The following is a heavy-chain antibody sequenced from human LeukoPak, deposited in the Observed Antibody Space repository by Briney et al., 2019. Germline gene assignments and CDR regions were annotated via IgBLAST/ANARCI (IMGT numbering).Heavy chain of an antibody. V-gene: IGHV4-34*01. Sequence: PSETLSLTCAVYGGSFSGYYWSWIRQPPGKGLEWIGEINHSGSTNYNPSLKSRVTISVDTSKNQFSLELSSVTAADTAVYYCATNPGYSYGRDSDYWGQGTLVTVSS. CDR1: GGSFSGYY. J-gene: IGHJ4*02. CDR2: INHSGST. CDR3: ATNPGYSYGRDSDY. D-gene: IGHD5-18*01.